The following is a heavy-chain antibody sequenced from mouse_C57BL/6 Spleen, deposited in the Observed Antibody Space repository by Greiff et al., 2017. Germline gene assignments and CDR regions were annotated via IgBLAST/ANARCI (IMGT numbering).Heavy chain of an antibody. CDR3: ARSMNWDEDAY. V-gene: IGHV1-26*01. CDR2: INPNNGGT. J-gene: IGHJ3*01. D-gene: IGHD4-1*01. Sequence: EVQLQQSGPELVKPGASVKISCKASGYTFTDYYMNWVKQSHGKSLEWIGDINPNNGGTSYNQKFKGKATLTVDKSSSTAYMELRSLTSEDAAVYSCARSMNWDEDAYWGQGTLVTVSA. CDR1: GYTFTDYY.